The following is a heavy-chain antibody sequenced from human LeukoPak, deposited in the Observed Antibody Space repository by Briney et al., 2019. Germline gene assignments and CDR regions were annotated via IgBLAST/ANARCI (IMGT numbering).Heavy chain of an antibody. CDR3: ARDRAPLGTIFGVVPDY. CDR1: GYTFTSYG. Sequence: ASVKVSCKASGYTFTSYGISWVRQAPGQGLEWMGWISAYNGNTNYAQKLQGRVTMTTDTSTSTAHMELRSLRSDDTAVYYCARDRAPLGTIFGVVPDYWGQGTLVTVSS. J-gene: IGHJ4*02. D-gene: IGHD3-3*01. CDR2: ISAYNGNT. V-gene: IGHV1-18*01.